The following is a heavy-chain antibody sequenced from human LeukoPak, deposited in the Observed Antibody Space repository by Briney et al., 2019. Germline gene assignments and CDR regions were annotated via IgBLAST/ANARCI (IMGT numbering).Heavy chain of an antibody. V-gene: IGHV2-5*02. Sequence: SGPTLVKPTQTLTLTCTFSGFSVSTNKVAVGWIRQPPGKALEWLALIYWDDDKWYSPSLESRLTISKDTSKNQVVLTMTNMDPVDTATYYCAHRSSGYLRAWFDPWGQGTLVTVSS. CDR2: IYWDDDK. D-gene: IGHD3-22*01. J-gene: IGHJ5*02. CDR1: GFSVSTNKVA. CDR3: AHRSSGYLRAWFDP.